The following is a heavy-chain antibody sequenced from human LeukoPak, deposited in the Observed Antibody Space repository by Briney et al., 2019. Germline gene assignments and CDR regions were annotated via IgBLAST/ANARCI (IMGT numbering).Heavy chain of an antibody. V-gene: IGHV4-59*01. CDR3: ARDRLDFWSGYPTNYYYMDV. Sequence: SETLSLTCTVSGGSISSYYWSWIRQPPGKGLEWIGYIYYSGSTNYNPSLKSRVTISVDTSKNQFSLKLSSVTAADTAVYYCARDRLDFWSGYPTNYYYMDVWGKGTTVTVSS. CDR1: GGSISSYY. D-gene: IGHD3-3*01. J-gene: IGHJ6*03. CDR2: IYYSGST.